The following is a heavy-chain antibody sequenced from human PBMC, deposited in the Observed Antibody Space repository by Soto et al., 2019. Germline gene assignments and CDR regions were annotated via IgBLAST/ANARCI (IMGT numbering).Heavy chain of an antibody. Sequence: GVSLKISCKGSRYTFTTYWISWARQMPGKGLEWMGRIDPRDSNINNNPSFQGHVTMSVDRSTNTAYLQWSSLKASDSAIYYCFSSVQVADAGLDLYLVMAFWVKGTSVPVS. J-gene: IGHJ6*03. CDR2: IDPRDSNI. D-gene: IGHD2-8*01. CDR1: RYTFTTYW. V-gene: IGHV5-10-1*01. CDR3: FSSVQVADAGLDLYLVMAF.